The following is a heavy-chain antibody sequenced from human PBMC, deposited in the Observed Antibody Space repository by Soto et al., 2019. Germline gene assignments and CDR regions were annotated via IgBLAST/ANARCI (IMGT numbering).Heavy chain of an antibody. V-gene: IGHV3-33*01. Sequence: PGGSLRLSCAASGFTFCSYGMHWVRQAPGKGLEWVAVIWYDGSNKYYADSVKGRFTISRDNSKNTLYLQMNSLRAEDTAVYYCARDITTGYYYYYYGMDVWGQGTTVTASS. D-gene: IGHD3-22*01. J-gene: IGHJ6*02. CDR3: ARDITTGYYYYYYGMDV. CDR2: IWYDGSNK. CDR1: GFTFCSYG.